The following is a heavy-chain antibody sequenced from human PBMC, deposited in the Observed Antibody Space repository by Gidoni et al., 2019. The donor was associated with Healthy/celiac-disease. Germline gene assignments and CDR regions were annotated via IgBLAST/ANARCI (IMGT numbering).Heavy chain of an antibody. J-gene: IGHJ4*02. CDR2: INYSGSN. D-gene: IGHD2-8*01. V-gene: IGHV4-39*07. CDR3: AREGRVLKYFDY. Sequence: QLQLQESGPGLVKPSETLSLTCTVSGGPISSSSYCWDWIRQPPGKGLEWIGSINYSGSNYYNPSLKSRVTISVDTSKKQFSLKLSSVTAADTAVYYCAREGRVLKYFDYWGQGTLVTVSS. CDR1: GGPISSSSYC.